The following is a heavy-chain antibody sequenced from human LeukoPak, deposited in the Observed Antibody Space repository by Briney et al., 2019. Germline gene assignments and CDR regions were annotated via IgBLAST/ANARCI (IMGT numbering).Heavy chain of an antibody. D-gene: IGHD3-10*01. CDR1: GFTFSSYS. CDR2: ISSSSSTI. V-gene: IGHV3-48*02. CDR3: ARGMSYFGMGPYYNAFDY. J-gene: IGHJ4*02. Sequence: GGSLRLSCAASGFTFSSYSMNWVRQAPGKGLEWVSYISSSSSTIYYADSVKGRFTISRDNAKNSLYLQMNSLRDEDTAVYYCARGMSYFGMGPYYNAFDYWGQGTLVTVSS.